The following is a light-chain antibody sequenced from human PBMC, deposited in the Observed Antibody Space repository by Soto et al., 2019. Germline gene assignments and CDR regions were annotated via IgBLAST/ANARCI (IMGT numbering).Light chain of an antibody. CDR3: QQYNNWPRT. J-gene: IGKJ2*02. V-gene: IGKV3-15*01. CDR1: QSVSSN. CDR2: GAS. Sequence: EVVMTQSPATLSVSPGERATLSCRASQSVSSNLAWYQQKPGQAPMLLIYGASTRATGIPARFSGSGSGTEFTLTISSLQSEDFAVYYFQQYNNWPRTFGQGTKLEIK.